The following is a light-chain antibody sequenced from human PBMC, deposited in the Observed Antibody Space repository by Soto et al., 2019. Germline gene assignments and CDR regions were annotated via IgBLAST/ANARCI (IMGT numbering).Light chain of an antibody. CDR2: DAT. CDR3: QQYNNWPPIT. V-gene: IGKV3-15*01. Sequence: EIVMTQSPATLSVSPGERATLSFRASQSVSSNLAWYQQKPGQAPRLLIYDATNRATGIPARFRGSGSGTEFTLTISSLQSEDFAVYYCQQYNNWPPITFGQGTRLEIK. J-gene: IGKJ5*01. CDR1: QSVSSN.